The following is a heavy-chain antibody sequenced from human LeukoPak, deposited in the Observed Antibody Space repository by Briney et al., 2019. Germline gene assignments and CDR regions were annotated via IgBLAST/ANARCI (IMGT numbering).Heavy chain of an antibody. CDR2: IYHSGST. D-gene: IGHD2-2*01. J-gene: IGHJ4*02. Sequence: KSSETLSLTCAVSGVSISIDGYSWSWIRQPPGKGLEWIGYIYHSGSTYYNPSLKSRVTISVDRSKNQFSLKLSSVTAADTAVYYCARFSSLSVSSYFDYWGQGTLVTVSS. V-gene: IGHV4-30-2*01. CDR1: GVSISIDGYS. CDR3: ARFSSLSVSSYFDY.